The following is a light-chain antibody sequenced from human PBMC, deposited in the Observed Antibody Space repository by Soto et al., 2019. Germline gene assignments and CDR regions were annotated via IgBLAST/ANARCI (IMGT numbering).Light chain of an antibody. CDR1: QVISDY. CDR2: AAS. Sequence: DIPMTQSPSSLSASVRDRVTITCRASQVISDYLAWYQQKPGKVPKLLIYAASTLQSGVPSRFSGSGSGTDFTLTISSLQPEDVATYYCQKYNSTPWTFGQGTKVEIK. J-gene: IGKJ1*01. V-gene: IGKV1-27*01. CDR3: QKYNSTPWT.